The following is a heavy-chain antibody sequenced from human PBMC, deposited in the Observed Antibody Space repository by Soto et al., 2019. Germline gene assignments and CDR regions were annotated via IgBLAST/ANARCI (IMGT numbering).Heavy chain of an antibody. CDR3: ARPPLYSNGGYFDT. CDR1: GFTFSDHA. J-gene: IGHJ4*02. CDR2: STNDGERT. D-gene: IGHD6-19*01. Sequence: EVRLLESGGDLVQPGGSLRLSCAVSGFTFSDHAMPWVRQAPGKGLAWVSTSTNDGERTFYADSVKGRFTVSRDRSTNTLYLQMHSLRADDTAVYFCARPPLYSNGGYFDTWGQGTLVTVSS. V-gene: IGHV3-23*01.